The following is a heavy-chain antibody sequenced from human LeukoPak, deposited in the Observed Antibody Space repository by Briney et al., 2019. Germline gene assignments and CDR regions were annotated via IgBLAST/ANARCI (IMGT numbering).Heavy chain of an antibody. CDR2: IYSGGST. V-gene: IGHV3-66*02. CDR1: GFTVSSNY. Sequence: PGGSLRLSCAAPGFTVSSNYMSWVRQAPGKWLEWVSVIYSGGSTYYADSVKGRFTISRDNSKNTLYLQMNSLRAEDTAVYYCARDKIGVVRTAFDIWGQGTMVTVSS. D-gene: IGHD3-3*01. CDR3: ARDKIGVVRTAFDI. J-gene: IGHJ3*02.